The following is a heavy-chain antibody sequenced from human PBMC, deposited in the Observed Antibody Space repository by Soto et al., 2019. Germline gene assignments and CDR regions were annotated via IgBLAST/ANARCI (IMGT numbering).Heavy chain of an antibody. D-gene: IGHD6-19*01. V-gene: IGHV3-7*05. J-gene: IGHJ4*02. CDR2: IKVDGSEK. CDR1: GFTFSNYW. Sequence: VQLVESGGGLVQPGGSLRLSCAASGFTFSNYWMSWVRQAPGKGLEWVANIKVDGSEKYSVASVKGRFTISRDNAKNSLYLQMNSLSAEDTAVYYWAGVAVRGQGTLVTGSS. CDR3: AGVAV.